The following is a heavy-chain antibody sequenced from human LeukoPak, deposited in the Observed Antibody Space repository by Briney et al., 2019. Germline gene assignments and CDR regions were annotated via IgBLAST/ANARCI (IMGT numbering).Heavy chain of an antibody. CDR2: IRYSGST. CDR1: GGSISSGSYY. D-gene: IGHD5-24*01. J-gene: IGHJ4*02. V-gene: IGHV4-39*07. Sequence: PSETLSLTCTVSGGSISSGSYYWGWIRQPPGKGLEWIGSIRYSGSTYYNPALKGRVTISVYTSRNQFSLKLSSVTAADTAVYYCARLWGHAYNYVAFDYWGQGTLVTVSS. CDR3: ARLWGHAYNYVAFDY.